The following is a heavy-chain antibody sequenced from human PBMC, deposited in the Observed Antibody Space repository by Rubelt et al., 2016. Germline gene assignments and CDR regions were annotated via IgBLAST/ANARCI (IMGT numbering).Heavy chain of an antibody. CDR1: GGSFSGYY. CDR2: INHSGST. V-gene: IGHV4-34*01. D-gene: IGHD6-19*01. Sequence: QVQLQQWGAGLLKPSETLSLTCAVYGGSFSGYYWSWIRQPPGKGLEWIGEINHSGSTNYNPSLKSRVTISVDTSKNQFSRKLSSVTAADTAVYYCARGFRIAVAGTHAFDIWGQGTMVTVSS. CDR3: ARGFRIAVAGTHAFDI. J-gene: IGHJ3*02.